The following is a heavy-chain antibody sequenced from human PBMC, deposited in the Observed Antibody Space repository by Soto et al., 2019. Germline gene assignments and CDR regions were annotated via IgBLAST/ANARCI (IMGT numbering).Heavy chain of an antibody. Sequence: EVQLVESGGGLVKPGGSLRLSCAASGFTFSSYSMNWVRQAPGKGLEWVSSISSSSSYIYYADSVKGRFTISRDNDKNSLYLQMNSLRAEDTAVYYCARDGIVATSYGMDVWGQGTTVTVSS. CDR2: ISSSSSYI. CDR3: ARDGIVATSYGMDV. V-gene: IGHV3-21*01. CDR1: GFTFSSYS. J-gene: IGHJ6*02. D-gene: IGHD5-12*01.